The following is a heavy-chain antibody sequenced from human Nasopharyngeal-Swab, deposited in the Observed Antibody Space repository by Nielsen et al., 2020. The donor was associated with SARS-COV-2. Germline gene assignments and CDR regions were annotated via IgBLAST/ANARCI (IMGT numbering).Heavy chain of an antibody. J-gene: IGHJ5*02. Sequence: ESLKISYKGSGYSFTSYWIGWVRQMPGKGLEWMGIIYPGDSDTRYSPSFQGQVTISADKSISTAYLQWSSLKASDTAMYYCARHWQYCSSTSCYRRGWFDPWGQGTLVTVSS. CDR1: GYSFTSYW. CDR3: ARHWQYCSSTSCYRRGWFDP. V-gene: IGHV5-51*01. D-gene: IGHD2-2*01. CDR2: IYPGDSDT.